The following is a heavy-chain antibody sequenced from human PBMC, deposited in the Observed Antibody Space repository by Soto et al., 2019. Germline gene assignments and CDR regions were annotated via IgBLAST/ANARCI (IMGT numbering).Heavy chain of an antibody. D-gene: IGHD2-15*01. Sequence: SETLSLTCTVSGGSISSYYWSWIRQPPGKGLEWIGYIYYSGSTNYNPSLKSRVTISVDTSKNQFSLKLSSVTAADTAVYYCARARLSSDFDPWGQGTLVTVSS. J-gene: IGHJ5*02. CDR3: ARARLSSDFDP. CDR1: GGSISSYY. CDR2: IYYSGST. V-gene: IGHV4-59*01.